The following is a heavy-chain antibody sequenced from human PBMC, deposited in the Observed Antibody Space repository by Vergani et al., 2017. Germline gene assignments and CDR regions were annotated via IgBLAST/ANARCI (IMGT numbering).Heavy chain of an antibody. Sequence: EVQLVESGGGLVKPGGSLRLSCAASGFTFSSYSMNWVRQAPGKGLEWVSSISSSRSYIYYADSVKGRFTISRDNAKNSLYLQMNSLRAEDTAVYYCARAFIVGATNYYYYYMDVWGKGTTVTVSS. CDR2: ISSSRSYI. J-gene: IGHJ6*03. CDR1: GFTFSSYS. V-gene: IGHV3-21*01. CDR3: ARAFIVGATNYYYYYMDV. D-gene: IGHD1-26*01.